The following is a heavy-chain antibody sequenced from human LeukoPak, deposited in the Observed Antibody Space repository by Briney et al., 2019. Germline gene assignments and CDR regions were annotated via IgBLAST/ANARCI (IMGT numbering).Heavy chain of an antibody. CDR1: GYSLPSYW. V-gene: IGHV5-51*01. Sequence: GESLKISCKGSGYSLPSYWIGWVRQRPGKGLEWLGIIYPGDSTTRYSPSFQGRVTIPADKSINTAYLQWSSLKASDTTTYFFARLFTTLTRPIWGRFEPWGQGTLVTVSS. CDR3: ARLFTTLTRPIWGRFEP. D-gene: IGHD3-16*01. CDR2: IYPGDSTT. J-gene: IGHJ5*02.